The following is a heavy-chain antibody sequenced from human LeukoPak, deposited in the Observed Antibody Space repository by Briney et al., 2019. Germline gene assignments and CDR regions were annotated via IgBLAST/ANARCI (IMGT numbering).Heavy chain of an antibody. D-gene: IGHD3-22*01. CDR3: ARSYDSSGYYSFYYYYYGMDV. J-gene: IGHJ6*02. CDR2: MNPNSGNT. Sequence: ASVKVSCKASGYTFTSYDINWVRQATGQGLEWMGWMNPNSGNTGYAPKFQGRVTMTRNTSISTAYMELSSLRSEDTAVYYCARSYDSSGYYSFYYYYYGMDVWGQGTTVTVSS. V-gene: IGHV1-8*01. CDR1: GYTFTSYD.